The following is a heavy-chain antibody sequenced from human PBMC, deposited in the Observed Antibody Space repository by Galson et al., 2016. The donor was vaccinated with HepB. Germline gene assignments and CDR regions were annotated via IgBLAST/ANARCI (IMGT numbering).Heavy chain of an antibody. J-gene: IGHJ6*02. V-gene: IGHV1-18*01. D-gene: IGHD2-8*01. CDR2: ISGYNGNT. CDR1: GYTFTSYG. CDR3: ARDIVLMVFSADYYYYGMDV. Sequence: SCKASGYTFTSYGISWVRLAPGQGLEWMGWISGYNGNTNYARKFQGRVTLTTNTSTSTAYIELRSLRSDDTAVYYCARDIVLMVFSADYYYYGMDVWGQGTTVTVSS.